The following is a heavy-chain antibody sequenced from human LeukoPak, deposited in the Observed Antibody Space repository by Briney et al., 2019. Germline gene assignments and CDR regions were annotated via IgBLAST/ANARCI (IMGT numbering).Heavy chain of an antibody. CDR2: IYYSSNT. CDR3: ARHRNFFDY. V-gene: IGHV4-59*01. J-gene: IGHJ4*02. D-gene: IGHD2/OR15-2a*01. Sequence: KSSETLSLTCTVSGDSISSSYWSWIRQPPGKGLEWIGYIYYSSNTNYNPSLKSRVTISVDTSRNRFSLKLSSVTAADTAVYYCARHRNFFDYWGQGILVTVSS. CDR1: GDSISSSY.